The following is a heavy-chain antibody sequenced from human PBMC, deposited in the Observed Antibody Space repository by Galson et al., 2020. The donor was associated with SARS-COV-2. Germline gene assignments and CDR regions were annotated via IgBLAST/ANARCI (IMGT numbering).Heavy chain of an antibody. CDR1: GGSISSSSYY. Sequence: SETLSLTCTVSGGSISSSSYYWGWIRQPPGKGLEWIGSIYYSGSTYYNPSLKSRVTISVDTSKNQFSLKLSSVTAADTAVYYCARGIMNIMITFGGVIPFAPDYWGQGTLVTVSS. CDR3: ARGIMNIMITFGGVIPFAPDY. J-gene: IGHJ4*02. D-gene: IGHD3-16*02. V-gene: IGHV4-39*07. CDR2: IYYSGST.